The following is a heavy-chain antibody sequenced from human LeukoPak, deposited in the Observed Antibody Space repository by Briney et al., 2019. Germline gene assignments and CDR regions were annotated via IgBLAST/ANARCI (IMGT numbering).Heavy chain of an antibody. J-gene: IGHJ4*02. CDR2: ISGSGYIT. Sequence: GGSLRLSCAASGFTFGTYAMSWVRQAPGKGLEWVSSISGSGYITFYADSVRGRFTISRDNSKNTLYLQMNSLGAEDTAVYYCAKHDYGDSKDYDYWGQGTLVTVSS. V-gene: IGHV3-23*01. D-gene: IGHD4-17*01. CDR3: AKHDYGDSKDYDY. CDR1: GFTFGTYA.